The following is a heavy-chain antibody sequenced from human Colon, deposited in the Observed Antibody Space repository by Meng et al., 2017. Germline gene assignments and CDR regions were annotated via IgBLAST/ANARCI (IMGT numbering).Heavy chain of an antibody. J-gene: IGHJ4*02. D-gene: IGHD4-17*01. CDR2: IWYDGSQK. CDR3: ARDPYADSQADFDY. CDR1: GFSFSNYA. Sequence: VKVGGSGGGGVQPGRYLRLSCAASGFSFSNYAMDWVRQAPGKGLEWVAVIWYDGSQKYYADSVEGRFTVSRDNSNNMVYLQMNSLRAEDTAVYYCARDPYADSQADFDYWGQGTLVTVSS. V-gene: IGHV3-33*01.